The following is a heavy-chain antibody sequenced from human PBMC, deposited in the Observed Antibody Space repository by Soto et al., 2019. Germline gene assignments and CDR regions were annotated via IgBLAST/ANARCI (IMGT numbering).Heavy chain of an antibody. CDR3: ARDSSGRHDY. D-gene: IGHD3-22*01. J-gene: IGHJ4*02. CDR1: GVTMSYGGYS. Sequence: SETLSLTCSVSGVTMSYGGYSWSWIRQPPGKGLEWIGYIYHGGATTYNASLKSRVTISVDTSKNQFFLKVNSVTAAETAVYFCARDSSGRHDYWGQGTPVTVSS. V-gene: IGHV4-61*08. CDR2: IYHGGAT.